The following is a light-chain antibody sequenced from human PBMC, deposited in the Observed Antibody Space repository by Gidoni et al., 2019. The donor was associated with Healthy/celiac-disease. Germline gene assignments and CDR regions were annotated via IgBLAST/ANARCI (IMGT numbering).Light chain of an antibody. CDR1: KLGDKY. CDR3: QAWDSSTAQEV. J-gene: IGLJ2*01. Sequence: SYELTQPPSVSVSPGQTASITCSGDKLGDKYACWYQQKPGQSPVLVIYQESKRPSGIPERFSGSNSGNTATLTISGTQAMDEADYYCQAWDSSTAQEVFGGGTKLTVL. CDR2: QES. V-gene: IGLV3-1*01.